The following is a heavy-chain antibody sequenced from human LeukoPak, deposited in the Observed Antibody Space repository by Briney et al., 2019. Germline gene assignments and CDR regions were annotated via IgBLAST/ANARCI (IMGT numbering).Heavy chain of an antibody. CDR2: IYYSGST. J-gene: IGHJ3*02. V-gene: IGHV4-39*02. Sequence: SETLSLTCTVSGGSISSSSYYWGWIRQPPGKGLEWIGSIYYSGSTYYNPSLKSRVTISVDTSKKQFSLKLSSVTAADTAVYYCARDPYGDYGYDAFDIWGQGTMVTVSS. CDR3: ARDPYGDYGYDAFDI. CDR1: GGSISSSSYY. D-gene: IGHD4-17*01.